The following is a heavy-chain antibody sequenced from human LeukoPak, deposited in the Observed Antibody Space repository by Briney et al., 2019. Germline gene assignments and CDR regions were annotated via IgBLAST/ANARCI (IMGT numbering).Heavy chain of an antibody. CDR3: ARDRAPDWNYVNWFDP. Sequence: SQTLSLTCAISGDSVSSDSAAWNWIRQSPSRGLEWLGGTYYRSKWYNDYALSVKSRITINPDTSKNQFSLQLNSVTPEDTAVYYCARDRAPDWNYVNWFDPWGQGTLVTVSS. D-gene: IGHD1-7*01. CDR2: TYYRSKWYN. CDR1: GDSVSSDSAA. V-gene: IGHV6-1*01. J-gene: IGHJ5*02.